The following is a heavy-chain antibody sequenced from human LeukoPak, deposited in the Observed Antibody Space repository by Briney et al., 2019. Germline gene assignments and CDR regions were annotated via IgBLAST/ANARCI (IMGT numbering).Heavy chain of an antibody. V-gene: IGHV3-23*01. D-gene: IGHD6-19*01. CDR1: GFTFSSYA. J-gene: IGHJ3*02. CDR2: ISGSGGST. Sequence: GGSLRLSCAASGFTFSSYAMSGVRQAPGKGLEGVSAISGSGGSTYYADSVKGRFTISRDNSKNTLYLQMNSLRAEDTAVYYCAKLSSSGWLPTDAFDIWGQGTMVTVSS. CDR3: AKLSSSGWLPTDAFDI.